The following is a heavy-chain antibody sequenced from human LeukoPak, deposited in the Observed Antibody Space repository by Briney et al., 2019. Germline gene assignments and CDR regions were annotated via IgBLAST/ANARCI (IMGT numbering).Heavy chain of an antibody. D-gene: IGHD3-9*01. CDR3: ARREPYDLLTGNWFDP. CDR2: IYYSGST. J-gene: IGHJ5*02. Sequence: PSETLSLTCTVSGGSISNSSYFWGWIRQPPGKGLEWIGTIYYSGSTYYNPSLKSRVTISVDTSKNQFSLNLSSGTAADTAVYYCARREPYDLLTGNWFDPWGQGTLVTVSS. V-gene: IGHV4-39*01. CDR1: GGSISNSSYF.